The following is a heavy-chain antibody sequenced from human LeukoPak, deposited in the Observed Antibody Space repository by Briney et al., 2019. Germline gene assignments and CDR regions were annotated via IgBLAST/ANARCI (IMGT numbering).Heavy chain of an antibody. CDR3: AKEGDQFRGYLDA. CDR2: IWHDGSVH. V-gene: IGHV3-33*06. CDR1: GFMFGRLG. Sequence: PGRSLRLSCAAPGFMFGRLGMQWVRQAPGEGEEWVAMIWHDGSVHEYADSVKGRFSISRDDSQNTLYLQMNSLRDEDTAVYYCAKEGDQFRGYLDAWGKGTTVTVSS. J-gene: IGHJ6*03. D-gene: IGHD3-16*01.